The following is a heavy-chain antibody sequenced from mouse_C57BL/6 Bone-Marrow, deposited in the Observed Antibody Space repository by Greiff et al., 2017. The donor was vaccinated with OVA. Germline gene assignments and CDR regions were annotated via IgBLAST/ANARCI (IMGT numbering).Heavy chain of an antibody. Sequence: QVQLKESGAELAKPGASVKLSCKASGYTFTSYWMHWVKQRPGQGLEWIGYINPSSGYTKYNQKFKDKATLTADTSSSTAYMQLSSLTYEDSAVYYCARWLYGSYWYFDVWGTGTTVTVSS. CDR2: INPSSGYT. D-gene: IGHD1-1*01. V-gene: IGHV1-7*01. CDR3: ARWLYGSYWYFDV. CDR1: GYTFTSYW. J-gene: IGHJ1*03.